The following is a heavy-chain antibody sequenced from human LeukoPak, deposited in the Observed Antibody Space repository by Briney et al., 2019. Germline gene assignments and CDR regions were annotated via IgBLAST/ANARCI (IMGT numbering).Heavy chain of an antibody. CDR3: AKVRVYYDFWSGLD. D-gene: IGHD3-3*01. V-gene: IGHV3-30*18. CDR2: ISSDGNNK. Sequence: GGSLRLSCVASGFTFSSYAMSWVRQAPGKGLEWVAGISSDGNNKYYGDSVKGRFTISRDNSKNTLYLQMNSLRAEDTAVYYCAKVRVYYDFWSGLDWGQGTLVTVSS. J-gene: IGHJ4*02. CDR1: GFTFSSYA.